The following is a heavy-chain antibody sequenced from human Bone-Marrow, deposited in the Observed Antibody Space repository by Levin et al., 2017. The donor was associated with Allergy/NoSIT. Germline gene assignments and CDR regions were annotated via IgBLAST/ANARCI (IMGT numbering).Heavy chain of an antibody. CDR3: ARCKASRLGTIHFYYYMDV. J-gene: IGHJ6*03. CDR1: GYNFTSYW. V-gene: IGHV5-51*03. CDR2: IYPGDSDT. D-gene: IGHD5-24*01. Sequence: KAGGSLRLSCKASGYNFTSYWIVWVRQMPGKGLEWMGIIYPGDSDTRYSQSFQGQVTISVDKSITTAYLQWNSLKASDTAIYYCARCKASRLGTIHFYYYMDVWGRGTTVTVSS.